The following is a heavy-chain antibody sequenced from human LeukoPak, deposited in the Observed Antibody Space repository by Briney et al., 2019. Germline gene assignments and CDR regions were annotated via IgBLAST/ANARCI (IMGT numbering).Heavy chain of an antibody. J-gene: IGHJ5*02. CDR1: GDSISSGSYY. Sequence: SETLSLTCTVSGDSISSGSYYWSWIRQPAGKGLEWIGRIYTSGSTNYNPSLRSRGTISVDTSKNQFSLKLSSVTAADTAVYYCAREAWGLLNWFDPWGQGTLVTVSS. V-gene: IGHV4-61*02. CDR2: IYTSGST. CDR3: AREAWGLLNWFDP. D-gene: IGHD7-27*01.